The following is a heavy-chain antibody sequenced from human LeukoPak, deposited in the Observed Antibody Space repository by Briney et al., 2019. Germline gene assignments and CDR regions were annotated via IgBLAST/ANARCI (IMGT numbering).Heavy chain of an antibody. CDR2: TNTDGSST. CDR3: ARAWIPVTGKFDS. CDR1: GFTFSSYW. Sequence: PGGSLRLSCAASGFTFSSYWMHWVRQAPGKGLVWVSRTNTDGSSTSYADSVKGRFTISRDNAKNTLYLQMSSLRAEDTAVYYCARAWIPVTGKFDSWGQGTLVTVSS. J-gene: IGHJ4*02. V-gene: IGHV3-74*01. D-gene: IGHD6-19*01.